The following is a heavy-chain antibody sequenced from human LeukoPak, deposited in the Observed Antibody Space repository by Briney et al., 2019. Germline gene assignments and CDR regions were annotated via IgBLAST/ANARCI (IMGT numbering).Heavy chain of an antibody. D-gene: IGHD1-14*01. CDR3: AKVGGPTITHFDF. CDR2: ITTVGTT. Sequence: PGGSLRLSCAASGFSFSTYALSWVRQASGKGLEWVSVITTVGTTSYADSVKGWFTVSRDNSKNTLYLQMNSLRAEDTAVYYCAKVGGPTITHFDFWGQGTLVTVSS. J-gene: IGHJ4*02. V-gene: IGHV3-23*01. CDR1: GFSFSTYA.